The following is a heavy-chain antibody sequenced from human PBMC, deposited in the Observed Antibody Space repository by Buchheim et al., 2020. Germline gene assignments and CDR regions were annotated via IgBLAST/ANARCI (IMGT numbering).Heavy chain of an antibody. CDR1: GGSFSGYY. J-gene: IGHJ5*02. CDR3: ARGQRYSYGNWFDP. Sequence: QVQLQQWGAGLLKPSETLSLTCAVYGGSFSGYYWSWIRQPPGKGLEWIGEINHSGSTNYNPSLTSRVTISVDTSKNQFSLKLSSVTAADTAVYYCARGQRYSYGNWFDPWGQGTL. V-gene: IGHV4-34*01. D-gene: IGHD5-18*01. CDR2: INHSGST.